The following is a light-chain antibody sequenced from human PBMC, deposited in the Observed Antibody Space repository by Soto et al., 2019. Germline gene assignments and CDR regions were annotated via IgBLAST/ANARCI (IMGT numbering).Light chain of an antibody. Sequence: EIVMTQSPATLSVSPGERATLSCRSSQNVNNNLAWYQQRPGQAPRLLIYGASNRATGIPDRFSGSGSGTDFTLSISRLEPEDFGVYYCQQYGDSSWTFGQGTKVDIK. J-gene: IGKJ1*01. CDR2: GAS. CDR1: QNVNNN. V-gene: IGKV3-20*01. CDR3: QQYGDSSWT.